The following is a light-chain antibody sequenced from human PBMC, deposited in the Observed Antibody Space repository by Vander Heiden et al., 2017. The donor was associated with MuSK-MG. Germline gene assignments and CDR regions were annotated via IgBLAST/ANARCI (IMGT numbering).Light chain of an antibody. V-gene: IGKV3-11*01. Sequence: VLTQSPRTLSSSPGESATLSCRASQNVGDCLAWYKQKPGQAPRLLISGASKRATDIPGRFSGGGSGTDFTLTIRNLESEDFALYFCQQGDSRPLSFGGGTNVESK. CDR1: QNVGDC. CDR3: QQGDSRPLS. CDR2: GAS. J-gene: IGKJ4*01.